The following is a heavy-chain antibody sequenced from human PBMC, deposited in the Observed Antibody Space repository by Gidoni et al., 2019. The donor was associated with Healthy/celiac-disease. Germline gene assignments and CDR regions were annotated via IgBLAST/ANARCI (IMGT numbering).Heavy chain of an antibody. V-gene: IGHV3-33*01. Sequence: QVQLVESGGGVVQPGRSLRLSCAASGFTFSSYGMHWVHQAPGKGVEWVAVRWYDGSNKYYADSVKGRFTISRDNSKNTLYLQMNSLRAEDTAVYYCARYLGIAAAGAIDYWGQGTLVTVSS. CDR2: RWYDGSNK. J-gene: IGHJ4*02. CDR3: ARYLGIAAAGAIDY. D-gene: IGHD6-13*01. CDR1: GFTFSSYG.